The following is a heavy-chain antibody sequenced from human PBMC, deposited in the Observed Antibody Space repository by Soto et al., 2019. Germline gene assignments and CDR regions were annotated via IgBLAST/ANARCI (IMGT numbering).Heavy chain of an antibody. CDR1: GGSISNYY. CDR2: TYSSGSS. V-gene: IGHV4-59*01. D-gene: IGHD3-16*01. J-gene: IGHJ4*02. Sequence: SDTLSLTCTVSGGSISNYYGSWIRQPPGKGLEWIGYTYSSGSSNYNSSLKSRVTISVDTSKNQISLKLTSVTAADTAVYYCVRSGHTFGGVIWGQGTLVTVSS. CDR3: VRSGHTFGGVI.